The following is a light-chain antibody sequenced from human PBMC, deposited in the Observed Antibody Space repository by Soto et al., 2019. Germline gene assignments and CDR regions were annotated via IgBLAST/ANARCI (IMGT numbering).Light chain of an antibody. CDR3: SSYAGSNNYV. J-gene: IGLJ1*01. CDR2: EVS. CDR1: SSDVGGYNY. Sequence: QSALTQPPSASGSHGQSVTLSCTGTSSDVGGYNYVSWYQHHPGKAPKLMIYEVSKRPSGVPDRFSGSKSGNSASLTVSGLQAEDEADYYCSSYAGSNNYVFGTGTKLTVL. V-gene: IGLV2-8*01.